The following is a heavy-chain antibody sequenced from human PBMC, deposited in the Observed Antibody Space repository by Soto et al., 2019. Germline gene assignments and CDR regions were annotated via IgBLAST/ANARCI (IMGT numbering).Heavy chain of an antibody. D-gene: IGHD1-26*01. CDR1: GFTFSDYY. CDR3: AKHNIVGAADY. J-gene: IGHJ4*02. CDR2: ISSSGSTI. V-gene: IGHV3-11*04. Sequence: GGSLRLSCAASGFTFSDYYMSWIRQAPGKGLEWVSYISSSGSTIYYADSVKGRFTISRDNAKNSLYLQMNSLRAEDTAVYYCAKHNIVGAADYWGQGTLVTVSS.